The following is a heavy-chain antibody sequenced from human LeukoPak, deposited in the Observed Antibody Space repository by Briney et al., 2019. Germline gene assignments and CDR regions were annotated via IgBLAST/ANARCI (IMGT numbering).Heavy chain of an antibody. J-gene: IGHJ4*02. CDR1: GFTFTDYY. Sequence: GASVKVSCRASGFTFTDYYIHWVRQAPGQGLEWMGWISAYNGNTNYAQKLQGRVTMTTDTSTSTAYMELSRLRSDDTAVYYCARDYQTEAPDYWGQGTLVTVSS. CDR3: ARDYQTEAPDY. V-gene: IGHV1-18*04. CDR2: ISAYNGNT.